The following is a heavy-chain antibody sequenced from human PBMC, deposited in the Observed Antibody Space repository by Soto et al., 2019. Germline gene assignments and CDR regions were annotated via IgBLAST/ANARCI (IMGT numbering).Heavy chain of an antibody. CDR1: AYTLTSHG. D-gene: IGHD2-15*01. V-gene: IGHV1-18*01. Sequence: ASVKVSCPASAYTLTSHGISWVRQAPGQGLEWMGWSSAYNGNTNYAQKFQGRVTITRDTSASTAYMELSSLRSEATAVYYCARAPGGSSWFVDYWGQGTLVTVSS. CDR2: SSAYNGNT. CDR3: ARAPGGSSWFVDY. J-gene: IGHJ4*02.